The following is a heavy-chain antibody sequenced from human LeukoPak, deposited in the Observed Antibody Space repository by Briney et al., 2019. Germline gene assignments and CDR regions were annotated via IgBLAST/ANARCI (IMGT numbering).Heavy chain of an antibody. CDR2: INPNNGDT. CDR1: GYTFTGYF. CDR3: AREKWELRDLDY. Sequence: ASMKVSCKPSGYTFTGYFMHWVRQAPGQGLEWMGWINPNNGDTKYAQKFQGRVTMTRDTSINTAYMDLSRLTSDDTAVYFCAREKWELRDLDYWGQGTLVTVSS. J-gene: IGHJ4*02. D-gene: IGHD1-26*01. V-gene: IGHV1-2*02.